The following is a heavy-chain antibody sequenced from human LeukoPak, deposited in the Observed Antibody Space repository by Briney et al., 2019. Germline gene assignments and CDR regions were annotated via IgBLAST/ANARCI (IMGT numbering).Heavy chain of an antibody. CDR1: GFTFSRYN. J-gene: IGHJ6*03. V-gene: IGHV3-48*04. Sequence: PGGSLRLSCAGSGFTFSRYNLNWVRQAPGKGLEWISNIDSSSSVIDYTDSVKGRFTISRDNVKNSLYLQMNSLRVEDTAIYYCARDRSDFSLLYHYFYMDVWGKGTTVTVSS. CDR3: ARDRSDFSLLYHYFYMDV. CDR2: IDSSSSVI. D-gene: IGHD3-3*01.